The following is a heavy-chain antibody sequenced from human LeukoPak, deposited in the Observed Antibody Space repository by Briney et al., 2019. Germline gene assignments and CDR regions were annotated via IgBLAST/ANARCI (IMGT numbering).Heavy chain of an antibody. CDR2: ISAYNGNT. D-gene: IGHD2-2*01. Sequence: GASVKVSCKASGYTFTSYGISWVRQAPGQGVEWMGWISAYNGNTNYAQKLQGRVTMTTDTYTSAAYMELRSLRSDDTAVYYCASMWDIVVVPAAERHYWGQGTLVTVSS. CDR3: ASMWDIVVVPAAERHY. CDR1: GYTFTSYG. V-gene: IGHV1-18*01. J-gene: IGHJ4*02.